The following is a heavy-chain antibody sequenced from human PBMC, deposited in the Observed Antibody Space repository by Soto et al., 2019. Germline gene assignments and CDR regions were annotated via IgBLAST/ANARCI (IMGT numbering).Heavy chain of an antibody. V-gene: IGHV4-30-4*01. Sequence: SETLSLTCAVSGGSISSSNWWSWVRQPPGKGLEWIGYIYYSGSTYYNPSLKSRVTISVDTSKNQFSLKLTSVTAADTAVYYCARDPFTIFGVASDDMEVWGQGTTVTVSS. CDR2: IYYSGST. J-gene: IGHJ6*02. CDR3: ARDPFTIFGVASDDMEV. CDR1: GGSISSSNW. D-gene: IGHD3-3*01.